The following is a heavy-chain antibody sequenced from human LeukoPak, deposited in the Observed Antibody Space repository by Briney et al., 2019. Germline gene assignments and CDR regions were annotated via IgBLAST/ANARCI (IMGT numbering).Heavy chain of an antibody. CDR3: ARAGVYGDYGFDY. J-gene: IGHJ4*02. V-gene: IGHV3-66*02. Sequence: GGSLRLSCAASGFTVSSNYMSWARQAPGKGLEWVSVIYSGGSTYYADSVKGRFTISRDNSKNTLYLQMNSLRAEDTAVYYCARAGVYGDYGFDYWGQGTLVTVSS. D-gene: IGHD4-17*01. CDR2: IYSGGST. CDR1: GFTVSSNY.